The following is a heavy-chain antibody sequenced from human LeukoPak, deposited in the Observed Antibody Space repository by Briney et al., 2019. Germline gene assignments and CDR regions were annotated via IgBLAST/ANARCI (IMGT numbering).Heavy chain of an antibody. CDR2: VSSDGDST. Sequence: PGGSLRLSCAISGFTFRRYAMYWVRQAPGKGLEFVSAVSSDGDSTYYADSVKGRFTISRDNSKNTLFLQMGSLRPEDMAVYFCTRNCYDNIGPFAAFDIWGQGTTVTVAS. J-gene: IGHJ3*02. V-gene: IGHV3-64*02. CDR3: TRNCYDNIGPFAAFDI. D-gene: IGHD3-22*01. CDR1: GFTFRRYA.